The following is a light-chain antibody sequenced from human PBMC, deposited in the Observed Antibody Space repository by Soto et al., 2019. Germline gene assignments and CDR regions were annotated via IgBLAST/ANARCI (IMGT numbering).Light chain of an antibody. CDR1: QSLVYSDGYAY. Sequence: DVVMTQSPLSLPVTLGQPASISCRSSQSLVYSDGYAYLTWFQQRPGQSPRRLIYKVSNRDSGVPDRFSGSGSGTDFTLKISRVEAEDVGVYYCMQGTHWPPTFGRGTKVEIK. CDR2: KVS. CDR3: MQGTHWPPT. J-gene: IGKJ1*01. V-gene: IGKV2-30*01.